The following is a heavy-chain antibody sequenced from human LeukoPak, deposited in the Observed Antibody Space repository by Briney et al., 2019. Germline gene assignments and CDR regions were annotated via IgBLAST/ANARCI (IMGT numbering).Heavy chain of an antibody. CDR3: ARVRYYYHYMDV. J-gene: IGHJ6*03. Sequence: PGGSLRLSCAASGFTVSSLAMHWVRQAPGKGLEWVSVIYSGGSTYYADSVKGRFTISRDNSKNTLYLQMNSLRAEDTAVYYCARVRYYYHYMDVWGKGTTVTVSS. V-gene: IGHV3-53*01. CDR1: GFTVSSLA. CDR2: IYSGGST.